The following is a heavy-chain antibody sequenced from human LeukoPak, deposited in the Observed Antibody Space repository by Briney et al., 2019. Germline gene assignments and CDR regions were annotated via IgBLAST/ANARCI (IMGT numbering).Heavy chain of an antibody. CDR3: TKDREADSCFDFDY. CDR1: GFTFSGYS. J-gene: IGHJ4*01. D-gene: IGHD5-12*01. CDR2: VWPKNDKT. V-gene: IGHV3-23*01. Sequence: GGSLRLSCVASGFTFSGYSMGWVRQAPGRGLEWVSFVWPKNDKTYYADSVRGRFTISRDNSKNTLYLQMDSLRAEDTAIYYCTKDREADSCFDFDYWGQGTVVTVSS.